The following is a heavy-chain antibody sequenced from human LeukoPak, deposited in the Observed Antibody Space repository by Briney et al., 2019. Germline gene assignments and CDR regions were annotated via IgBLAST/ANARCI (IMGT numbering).Heavy chain of an antibody. V-gene: IGHV3-21*04. Sequence: PGGSLRLSCAASGLPFSTYSMNWVRQAPGKGLESVSTISRTSSYIYEADSVKGRFTISRDNAKNSLYLQMSSLRSEDTAVYYCARERQQPYYSDYWGQGTLVTVSS. CDR3: ARERQQPYYSDY. D-gene: IGHD6-13*01. CDR2: ISRTSSYI. CDR1: GLPFSTYS. J-gene: IGHJ4*02.